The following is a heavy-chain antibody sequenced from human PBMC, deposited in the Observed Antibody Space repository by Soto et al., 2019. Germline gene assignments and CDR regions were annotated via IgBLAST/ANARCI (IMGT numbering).Heavy chain of an antibody. CDR1: GATFNFYT. D-gene: IGHD3-10*01. J-gene: IGHJ4*02. V-gene: IGHV1-69*02. CDR2: IIPMLGMS. Sequence: QVQLVQSGAEVKKPGCSVKVSCTASGATFNFYTISWVRQAPGQGLEWVGRIIPMLGMSNYASNFQGRVTMIADKSTRTAYMELSSMRSEYTALYYCATNYGSGSAHFDNWGQGTLVTVSS. CDR3: ATNYGSGSAHFDN.